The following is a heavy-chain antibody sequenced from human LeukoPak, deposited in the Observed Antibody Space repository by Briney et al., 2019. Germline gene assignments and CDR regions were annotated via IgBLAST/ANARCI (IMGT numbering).Heavy chain of an antibody. CDR2: IYYSGST. CDR1: GGSSSSYY. Sequence: SETLSLTCTVSGGSSSSYYWSWIRQPPGKGLEWIGYIYYSGSTNYNPSLKSRVTISVDTSKNQFSLKLSSVTVADTAVYYCARGGAGCSSTSCYFRFDPWGQGTLVTVSS. D-gene: IGHD2-2*01. V-gene: IGHV4-59*01. J-gene: IGHJ5*02. CDR3: ARGGAGCSSTSCYFRFDP.